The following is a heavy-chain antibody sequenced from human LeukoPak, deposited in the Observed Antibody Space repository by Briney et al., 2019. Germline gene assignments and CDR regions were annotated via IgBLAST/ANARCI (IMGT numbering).Heavy chain of an antibody. CDR1: GGSFSGYY. J-gene: IGHJ4*02. V-gene: IGHV4-34*01. Sequence: SETRSLTCAVYGGSFSGYYWSWIRQPPGKGLEWIGEINHSGSTNYNPSLKSRVTISVDTSKNQFSLKLSSVTAADTAVYYCARGGRPPGYSTRWGQGTLVTVSS. CDR3: ARGGRPPGYSTR. D-gene: IGHD3-9*01. CDR2: INHSGST.